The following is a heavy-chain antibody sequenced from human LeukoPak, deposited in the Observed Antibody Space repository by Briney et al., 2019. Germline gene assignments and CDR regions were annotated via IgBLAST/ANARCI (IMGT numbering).Heavy chain of an antibody. Sequence: GASVKVSCKASGYTFTSYGISWVRQAPGQGLEWMGWINPNSGGANYAQKFQGRVTMTRDTSISTAYMELSRLRSDDTAVYYCARAYGNYDFWSGHDYWGQGTLVTVSS. CDR3: ARAYGNYDFWSGHDY. CDR1: GYTFTSYG. D-gene: IGHD3-3*01. V-gene: IGHV1-2*02. J-gene: IGHJ4*02. CDR2: INPNSGGA.